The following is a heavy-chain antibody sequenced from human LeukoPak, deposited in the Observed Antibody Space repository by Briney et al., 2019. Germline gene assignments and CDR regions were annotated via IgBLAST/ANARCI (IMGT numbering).Heavy chain of an antibody. V-gene: IGHV4-39*07. J-gene: IGHJ4*02. Sequence: SETLSLTCTVSGGSISSSSYYWGWIRQPPGKGLEWIGSIYYSGSTYYNPSLKSRVTISVDTSKNQFSLKLSSVTAADTAVYYCARPGLPLGGIYEGYFDYWGQGTLVTVSS. CDR3: ARPGLPLGGIYEGYFDY. CDR1: GGSISSSSYY. D-gene: IGHD1-14*01. CDR2: IYYSGST.